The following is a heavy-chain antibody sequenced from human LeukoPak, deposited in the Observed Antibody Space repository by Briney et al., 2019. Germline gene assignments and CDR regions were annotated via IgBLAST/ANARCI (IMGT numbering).Heavy chain of an antibody. D-gene: IGHD3-10*01. Sequence: SVKVSCKASGGTFSSYAISWVRQAPGQGLEWMGRIIPILGIANYAQEFQGRVTITADKSTSTAYMELSSLRSEDTAVYYCAHITMVRGADYGMDVWGQGTTVTVSS. CDR1: GGTFSSYA. V-gene: IGHV1-69*04. CDR3: AHITMVRGADYGMDV. CDR2: IIPILGIA. J-gene: IGHJ6*02.